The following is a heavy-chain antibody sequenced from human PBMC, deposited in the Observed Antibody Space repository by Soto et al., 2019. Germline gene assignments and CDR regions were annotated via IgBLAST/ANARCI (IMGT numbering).Heavy chain of an antibody. Sequence: QVQVVESGGGVVQPGTSLRLSCAASGFTFSNFGMHWVRQAPGKGLEWVADIWHDGKNKYYADSAKGRFTISRDKSKNTLYLTMNSLRAEDTGVYYCARDPGQDEAMDYWGQGTLVTVSS. V-gene: IGHV3-33*01. J-gene: IGHJ4*02. CDR2: IWHDGKNK. CDR1: GFTFSNFG. CDR3: ARDPGQDEAMDY.